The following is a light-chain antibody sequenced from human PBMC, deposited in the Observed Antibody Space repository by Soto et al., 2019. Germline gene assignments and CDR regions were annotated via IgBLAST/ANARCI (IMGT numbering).Light chain of an antibody. CDR3: CSYAGSPWV. Sequence: QSVLTQPRSVSGSPGQSVTISCTGTSSDVGVYNYVSWYQQHPGKAPKLMIYDVSIRSSGVPDRFSGSKSGNTASLTISGLQAEDDADYYCCSYAGSPWVFGGGTKLTVL. CDR1: SSDVGVYNY. V-gene: IGLV2-11*01. CDR2: DVS. J-gene: IGLJ3*02.